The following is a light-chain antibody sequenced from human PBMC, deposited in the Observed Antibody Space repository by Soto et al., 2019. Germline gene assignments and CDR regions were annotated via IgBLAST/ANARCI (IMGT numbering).Light chain of an antibody. Sequence: QSALTQPASVSGSPGQSITISCTGTSSDVGSYNLVSWYQQHPGKAPKLMIYEVSKRPSGVSNRFSGSKSGNTASLTISGLQAEDEADYYCCSYAGSSLSPWVFGGGTKVTVL. V-gene: IGLV2-23*02. CDR1: SSDVGSYNL. J-gene: IGLJ3*02. CDR2: EVS. CDR3: CSYAGSSLSPWV.